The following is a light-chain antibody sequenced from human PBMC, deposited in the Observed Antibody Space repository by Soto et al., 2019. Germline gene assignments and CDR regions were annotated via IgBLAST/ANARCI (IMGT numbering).Light chain of an antibody. CDR1: QSISSY. J-gene: IGKJ1*01. V-gene: IGKV1-39*01. CDR2: GAT. Sequence: DIQMTQSPSTLSGSLGDRVTITCRASQSISSYLNWYQQKPGKAPKLLIYGATSLQSGVPSRFSGSGSGTDFTLTISSLQPEDFASYYCQQTYRTPRTFGHGTKVDI. CDR3: QQTYRTPRT.